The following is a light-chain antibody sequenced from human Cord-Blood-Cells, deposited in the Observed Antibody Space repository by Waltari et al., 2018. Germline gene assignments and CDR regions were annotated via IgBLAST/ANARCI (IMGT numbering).Light chain of an antibody. Sequence: EIVLTQSPGTLSLSLGERATLSCRASQSVSSSYSAWYQQKPGQAPRLLIYGASSRATGIPDRFSGSGSGTDFTLTISRLEPEDFAVYYCQQYGSSPQTFGQGTKVEIK. CDR3: QQYGSSPQT. J-gene: IGKJ1*01. CDR2: GAS. V-gene: IGKV3-20*01. CDR1: QSVSSSY.